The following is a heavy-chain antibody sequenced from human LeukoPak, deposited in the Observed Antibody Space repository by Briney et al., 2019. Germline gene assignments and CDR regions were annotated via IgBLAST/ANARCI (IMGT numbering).Heavy chain of an antibody. CDR1: GFNFRSYG. D-gene: IGHD2-21*01. CDR3: AKDLGVVVSATYYFED. Sequence: GGSLGLSCAASGFNFRSYGMSWVRQAPGRGLEWVSGISESGDGTSYADSVKGRFTISRDNSQNTPYLQMNSLRAEDTALYYCAKDLGVVVSATYYFEDWGQGTLVTVSS. J-gene: IGHJ4*02. V-gene: IGHV3-23*01. CDR2: ISESGDGT.